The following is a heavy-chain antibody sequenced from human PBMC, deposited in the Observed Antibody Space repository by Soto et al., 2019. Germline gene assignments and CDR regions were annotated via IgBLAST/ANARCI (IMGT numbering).Heavy chain of an antibody. D-gene: IGHD3-22*01. CDR1: GFTFSSYG. Sequence: SGGSLRLSCAASGFTFSSYGMHWVRQAPGKGLEWVAVIWYDGSNKYYADSVKGRFTISRDNSKNTLYLQMNSLRAEDTAVYYCARDEGSYCYDRSGYSGWGRGTLVTVSS. CDR3: ARDEGSYCYDRSGYSG. J-gene: IGHJ4*02. CDR2: IWYDGSNK. V-gene: IGHV3-33*01.